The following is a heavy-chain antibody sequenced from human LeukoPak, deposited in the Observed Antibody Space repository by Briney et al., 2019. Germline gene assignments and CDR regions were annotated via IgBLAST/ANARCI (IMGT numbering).Heavy chain of an antibody. V-gene: IGHV4-59*01. CDR3: ARRDCSGGSCYSS. J-gene: IGHJ4*02. CDR1: GGSISSYY. D-gene: IGHD2-15*01. Sequence: SETLSLTCTVSGGSISSYYWSWIRQPPGKGLEWIGYIYYSGSTNYNPSLKSRVTISVDTSKNQFSLKLSSVTAADTAVYYCARRDCSGGSCYSSWGQGTLVTVSS. CDR2: IYYSGST.